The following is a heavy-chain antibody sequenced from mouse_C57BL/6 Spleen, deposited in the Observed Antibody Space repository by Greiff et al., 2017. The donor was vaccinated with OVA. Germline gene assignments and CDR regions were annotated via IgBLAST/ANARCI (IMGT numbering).Heavy chain of an antibody. D-gene: IGHD1-1*01. Sequence: EVQLQQSGAELVRPGASVKLSCTASGFNIKDDYMHWVKQRPEQGLEWIGWIDPENGDTEYASKFQGKATITADTSSNTAYLQLRSLTSEDTAVYYCTTYYSLDYWGQGTTLTVSS. CDR2: IDPENGDT. CDR3: TTYYSLDY. V-gene: IGHV14-4*01. CDR1: GFNIKDDY. J-gene: IGHJ2*01.